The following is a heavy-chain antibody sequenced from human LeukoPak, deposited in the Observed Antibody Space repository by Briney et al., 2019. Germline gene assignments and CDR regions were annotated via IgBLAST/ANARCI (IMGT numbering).Heavy chain of an antibody. CDR1: GFTFNNYW. CDR3: ARAQGYFDL. J-gene: IGHJ4*02. V-gene: IGHV3-7*01. CDR2: IKKDGSEK. Sequence: GGSLRLSCAASGFTFNNYWMSWVRQAPGKGLEWVANIKKDGSEKYYPDSVKGRLTISRDNAKNSLYLQLNSLRAEDTAVYYCARAQGYFDLWGQGTLVSVSS.